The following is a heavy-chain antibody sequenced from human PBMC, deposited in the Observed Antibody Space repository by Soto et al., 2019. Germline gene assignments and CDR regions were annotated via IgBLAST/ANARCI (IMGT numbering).Heavy chain of an antibody. CDR1: GGTFSSYA. CDR3: ARSQGSSTSLEIYYYYYYGMDD. D-gene: IGHD2-2*01. Sequence: QVQLVQSGAEVKKPGSSVKVSCKASGGTFSSYAISWVRQAPGQGLEWMGGIIPISETTNYAQKFQGRVTITADESKSTAYMGLRSLRSEATAVYYCARSQGSSTSLEIYYYYYYGMDDWGQGTRVTVSS. J-gene: IGHJ6*02. V-gene: IGHV1-69*01. CDR2: IIPISETT.